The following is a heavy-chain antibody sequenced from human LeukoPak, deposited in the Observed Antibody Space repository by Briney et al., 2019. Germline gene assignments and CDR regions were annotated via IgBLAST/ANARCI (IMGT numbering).Heavy chain of an antibody. CDR2: INHSGST. Sequence: SETLSLTCAVYGGSFSGYYWSWIRQPPGKGLEWIGEINHSGSTNYNPSLKSRVTISVDTSKNQFSLELSSVTAADTAVYYCARKSKRITIFGVVINLGNWFDPWGQGTLVTVSS. CDR3: ARKSKRITIFGVVINLGNWFDP. J-gene: IGHJ5*02. V-gene: IGHV4-34*01. D-gene: IGHD3-3*01. CDR1: GGSFSGYY.